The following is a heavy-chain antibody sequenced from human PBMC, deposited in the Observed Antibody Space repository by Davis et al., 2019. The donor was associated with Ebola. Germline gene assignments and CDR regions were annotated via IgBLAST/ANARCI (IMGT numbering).Heavy chain of an antibody. Sequence: PSETLSLTCAISGDSVSINSGGWNWVRQSPSGGLEWLGRTYYNSKWFRDYAISVKSRITVDPDTSKNQFSLLLNSVTPEDTAVYYCARGWLRTGLDIWGQGTMVIVSS. V-gene: IGHV6-1*01. CDR1: GDSVSINSGG. CDR2: TYYNSKWFR. D-gene: IGHD5-24*01. CDR3: ARGWLRTGLDI. J-gene: IGHJ3*02.